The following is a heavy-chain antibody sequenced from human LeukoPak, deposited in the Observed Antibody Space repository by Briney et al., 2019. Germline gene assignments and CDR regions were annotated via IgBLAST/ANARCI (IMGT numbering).Heavy chain of an antibody. D-gene: IGHD6-19*01. J-gene: IGHJ3*02. Sequence: GGSLRLSCAASGFTFSSYGMHWVRQAPGKGLEWVAFIRYDGSNKYYADSVKGRFTISRDNSKNTLYLQMNSLRAEDTAVYYCAKAKEYSSGWPDAFDIWGQGTMVTVSS. V-gene: IGHV3-30*02. CDR1: GFTFSSYG. CDR2: IRYDGSNK. CDR3: AKAKEYSSGWPDAFDI.